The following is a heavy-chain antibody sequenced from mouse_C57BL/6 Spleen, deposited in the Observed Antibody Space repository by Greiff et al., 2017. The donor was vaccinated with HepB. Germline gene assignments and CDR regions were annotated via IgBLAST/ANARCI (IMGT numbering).Heavy chain of an antibody. V-gene: IGHV1-50*01. Sequence: QVQLQQPGAELVKPGASVKLSCKASGYTFTSYWMQWVKQRPGQGLEWIGEIDPSDSYTNYNQKFKGKATLTVDTSSSTAYMQLSSLTSEDSAVYYCARWERCGQGTLVIVSA. CDR2: IDPSDSYT. D-gene: IGHD4-1*01. J-gene: IGHJ3*01. CDR1: GYTFTSYW. CDR3: ARWER.